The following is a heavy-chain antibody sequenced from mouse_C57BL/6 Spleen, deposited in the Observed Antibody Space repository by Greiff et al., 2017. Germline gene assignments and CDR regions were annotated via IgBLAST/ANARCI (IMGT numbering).Heavy chain of an antibody. CDR2: INPNYGTT. Sequence: VQLQQSGPELVKPGASVKISCKASGYSFTDYNMNWVKQSNGKSLEWIGVINPNYGTTSYNQKFKGKATLTVDQSSSTAYMQLNNLTSEDSAVYYCARSDYGSRVPHYYAMDYWGQGTSVTVSS. D-gene: IGHD1-1*01. V-gene: IGHV1-39*01. J-gene: IGHJ4*01. CDR3: ARSDYGSRVPHYYAMDY. CDR1: GYSFTDYN.